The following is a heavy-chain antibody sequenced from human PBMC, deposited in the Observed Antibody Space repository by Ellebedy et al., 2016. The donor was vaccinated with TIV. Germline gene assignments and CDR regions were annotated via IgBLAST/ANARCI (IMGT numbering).Heavy chain of an antibody. Sequence: SETLSLTXTVSGGSISGSSYYWGWIRQPPGKGLEWIGSIYYSGSTYYNPSLKSRVTISVDTSKNQFSLKLSSVTAADTAVYYCATTQGDRMDSRSEGDAFDIWGQGTMVTVSS. CDR3: ATTQGDRMDSRSEGDAFDI. CDR2: IYYSGST. V-gene: IGHV4-39*01. J-gene: IGHJ3*02. CDR1: GGSISGSSYY. D-gene: IGHD6-6*01.